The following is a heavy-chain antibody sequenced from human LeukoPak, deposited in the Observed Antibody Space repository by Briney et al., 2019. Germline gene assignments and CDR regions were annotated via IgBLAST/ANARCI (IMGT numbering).Heavy chain of an antibody. D-gene: IGHD4-17*01. Sequence: GGSLGLSCAASGFTFSSYGMHWVRQAPGKGLVWVSRIHSDGSITSYADSVKGRFTVSRDNAKNTLYLQMNSLRADDTAVYYCARDRTTVTVFDYWGQGTLVTVSS. CDR1: GFTFSSYG. V-gene: IGHV3-74*01. CDR2: IHSDGSIT. J-gene: IGHJ4*02. CDR3: ARDRTTVTVFDY.